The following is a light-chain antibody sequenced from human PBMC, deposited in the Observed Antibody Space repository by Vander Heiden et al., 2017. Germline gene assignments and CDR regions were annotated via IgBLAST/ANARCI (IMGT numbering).Light chain of an antibody. CDR3: CSYAGSYTLYV. V-gene: IGLV2-11*01. CDR1: SSDVGGYNY. CDR2: DVS. J-gene: IGLJ1*01. Sequence: QSALTQPRSVSGSPGQSVTISCTGTSSDVGGYNYVSWYQQHPGKAPKLMIYDVSKRPSGVPDRLSGSKSGNTASLTISGLQAEGEADYYCCSYAGSYTLYVFGTGTKVTVL.